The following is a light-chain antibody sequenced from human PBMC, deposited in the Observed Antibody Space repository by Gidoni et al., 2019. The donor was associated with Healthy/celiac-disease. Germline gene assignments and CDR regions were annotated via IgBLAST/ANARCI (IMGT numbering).Light chain of an antibody. CDR2: RNT. Sequence: QSVLTPPPSASGPPGQRGTISCHGSSSNIGSNYVYCYQQLPGTAPKLLIYRNTQRPSGVPDRFSGSKSGTSASLAISGLRSEDEADYYCAAWDDSLSGPRFGGGTKLTVL. CDR1: SSNIGSNY. V-gene: IGLV1-47*01. CDR3: AAWDDSLSGPR. J-gene: IGLJ2*01.